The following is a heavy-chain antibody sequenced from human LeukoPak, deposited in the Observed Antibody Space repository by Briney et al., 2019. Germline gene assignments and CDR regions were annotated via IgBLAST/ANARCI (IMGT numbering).Heavy chain of an antibody. CDR1: GFTFDTYA. D-gene: IGHD4-17*01. CDR2: MSYDLNRL. Sequence: GGSLRLSCAASGFTFDTYAMHWVRQAPGKGLEWLAVMSYDLNRLHYADSVKGRFTISRDNSQNTLFLQMNSLRAEDTAVYYCARSSDGDYYYYFDYWGQGTLVTVSS. CDR3: ARSSDGDYYYYFDY. V-gene: IGHV3-30*03. J-gene: IGHJ4*02.